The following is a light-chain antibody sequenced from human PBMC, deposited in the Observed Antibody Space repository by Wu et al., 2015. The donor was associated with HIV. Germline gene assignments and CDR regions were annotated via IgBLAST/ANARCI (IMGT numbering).Light chain of an antibody. V-gene: IGKV3-15*01. CDR1: QTVGRK. CDR2: SAA. Sequence: EIVLTQSPATLSVSPGEGATLSCRSSQTVGRKVAWYQQRPGQAPRILIHSAATRAAEVPARFSGGGPETEFTLTISSLQSEDFAIYYCQQYREWPRTFGQGT. J-gene: IGKJ1*01. CDR3: QQYREWPRT.